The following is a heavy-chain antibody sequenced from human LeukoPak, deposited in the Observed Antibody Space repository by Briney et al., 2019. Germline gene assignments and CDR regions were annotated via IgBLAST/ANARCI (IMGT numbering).Heavy chain of an antibody. J-gene: IGHJ4*02. Sequence: PSETLSLTCSVSGGPITEYFWSWIRQPPGKGLEWIGYIYYTGSTNYSPSLKSRVTMSVDASRNEFSLKLASVTAADTAVYYCARDRGSTGYYYLASWGQGVLVTVSS. CDR1: GGPITEYF. CDR2: IYYTGST. CDR3: ARDRGSTGYYYLAS. D-gene: IGHD6-19*01. V-gene: IGHV4-59*01.